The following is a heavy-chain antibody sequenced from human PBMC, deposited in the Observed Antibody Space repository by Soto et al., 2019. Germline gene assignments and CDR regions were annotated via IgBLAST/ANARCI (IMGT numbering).Heavy chain of an antibody. CDR3: AKDLLGSTSLNILHYYYYYGMDV. CDR1: GFTVSSYA. Sequence: XGSLSLYCAASGFTVSSYAMSWVRQAPGKGLEWVSAISGSGGSTYYADSVKGRFTISRDNSKNTLYLQMNSLRAEDTAVYYCAKDLLGSTSLNILHYYYYYGMDVWGQGTTVTVSS. V-gene: IGHV3-23*01. J-gene: IGHJ6*02. CDR2: ISGSGGST. D-gene: IGHD2-2*01.